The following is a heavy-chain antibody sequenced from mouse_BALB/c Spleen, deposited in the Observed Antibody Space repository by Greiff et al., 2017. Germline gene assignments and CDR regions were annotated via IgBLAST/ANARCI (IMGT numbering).Heavy chain of an antibody. CDR3: ARHYYGSSPLDY. Sequence: DVMLVESGGGLVKPGGSLKLSCAASGFAFSSYDMSWVRQTPEKRLEWVAYISSGGGSTYYPDTVKGRFTISRDNAKNTLYLQMSSLKSEDTAMYYCARHYYGSSPLDYWGQGTTRTVAS. J-gene: IGHJ2*01. D-gene: IGHD1-1*01. CDR2: ISSGGGST. CDR1: GFAFSSYD. V-gene: IGHV5-12-1*01.